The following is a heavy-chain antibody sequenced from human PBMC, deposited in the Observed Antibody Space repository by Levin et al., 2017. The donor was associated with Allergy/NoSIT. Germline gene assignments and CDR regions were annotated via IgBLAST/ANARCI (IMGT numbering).Heavy chain of an antibody. CDR3: ARGVGSYKSGAFDI. CDR1: GGSISSYY. D-gene: IGHD1-26*01. CDR2: VFYSGST. J-gene: IGHJ3*02. Sequence: SETLSLTCAVSGGSISSYYWSWIRQPPGKGLEWIGYVFYSGSTNSSPSLKSRVTISVDTSKNQFSLKLSSVTAADTALSYCARGVGSYKSGAFDIWGQGTMVTVSS. V-gene: IGHV4-59*08.